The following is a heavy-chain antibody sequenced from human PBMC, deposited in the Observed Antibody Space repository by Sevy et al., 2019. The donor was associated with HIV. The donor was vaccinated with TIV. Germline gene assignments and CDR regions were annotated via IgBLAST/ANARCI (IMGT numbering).Heavy chain of an antibody. J-gene: IGHJ3*02. V-gene: IGHV5-51*01. CDR3: ASRRGGDKGAFDM. D-gene: IGHD3-16*01. CDR1: GYSITGYW. Sequence: GESLKISCKGSGYSITGYWIGWVRQMPGKGLEWMGIMYPGDSDTRYSPSFEGQVTISADKSISTAYLQWSSVKASDTAIYYSASRRGGDKGAFDMWGQGTMVTVSS. CDR2: MYPGDSDT.